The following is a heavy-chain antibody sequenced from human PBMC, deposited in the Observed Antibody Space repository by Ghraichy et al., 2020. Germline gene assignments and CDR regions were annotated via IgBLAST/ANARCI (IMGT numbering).Heavy chain of an antibody. CDR2: THYSGST. CDR3: TRGGGWLTDN. V-gene: IGHV4-59*12. D-gene: IGHD6-19*01. Sequence: SETLSLTCFASGGSISGSYCGWFRQPPGKGLEWIGFTHYSGSTEYNPSLTSRVTISLDTTKNNFSLRLSSVIGADTTIYYCTRGGGWLTDNWGQGTLVTVSS. CDR1: GGSISGSY. J-gene: IGHJ4*02.